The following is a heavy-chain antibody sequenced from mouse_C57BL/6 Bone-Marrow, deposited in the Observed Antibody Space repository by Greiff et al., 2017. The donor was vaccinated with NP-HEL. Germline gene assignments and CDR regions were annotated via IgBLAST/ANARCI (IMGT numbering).Heavy chain of an antibody. CDR1: GYTFTDYY. J-gene: IGHJ4*01. CDR2: INPNNGGT. CDR3: ARSPIYYYGSRAMDY. V-gene: IGHV1-26*01. D-gene: IGHD1-1*01. Sequence: EVQLQQSGPELVKPGASVKISCKASGYTFTDYYMNWVKQSHGKSLEWIGDINPNNGGTSYNQKFKGKATLTVDKSSSTAYMELRSLTSEDSAVYYCARSPIYYYGSRAMDYWGQGTSVTVSS.